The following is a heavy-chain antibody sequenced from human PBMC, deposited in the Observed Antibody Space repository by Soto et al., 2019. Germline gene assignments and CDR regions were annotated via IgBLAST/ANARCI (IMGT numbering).Heavy chain of an antibody. Sequence: GGSLRLSCKASGFIFNNYGMRWVRQAPGKGLEWVAVISYDGSNKYYADSVKGRFTISRDNSKNTLYLQMNSLRAEETAVYYCSRYRIVGLSAYGMDVWGQATTVTVSS. CDR3: SRYRIVGLSAYGMDV. CDR2: ISYDGSNK. D-gene: IGHD1-26*01. CDR1: GFIFNNYG. J-gene: IGHJ6*02. V-gene: IGHV3-30*03.